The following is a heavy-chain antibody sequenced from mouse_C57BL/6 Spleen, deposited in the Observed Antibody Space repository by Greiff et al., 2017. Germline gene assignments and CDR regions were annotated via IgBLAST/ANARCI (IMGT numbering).Heavy chain of an antibody. CDR1: GFTFSDYY. J-gene: IGHJ1*03. CDR3: ARQSYYGSSPYWYFDV. CDR2: INYDGSST. D-gene: IGHD1-1*01. Sequence: EVQLVESEGGLVQPGSSMKLSCTASGFTFSDYYMAWVRQVPEKGLEWVANINYDGSSTYYLDSLKSRFIISRDNAKNILYLQMSSLKSEDTATYYCARQSYYGSSPYWYFDVWGTGTTGTVSS. V-gene: IGHV5-16*01.